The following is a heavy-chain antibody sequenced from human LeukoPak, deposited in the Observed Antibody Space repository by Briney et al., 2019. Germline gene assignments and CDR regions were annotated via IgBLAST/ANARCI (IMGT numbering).Heavy chain of an antibody. Sequence: SVKVSSKVSGRRFNSYAISWVRQAPGQGLEWMGGIIPIFGTANYAQKFQGRVTITADESTSTAYMELSSLRSEDTAVYYCARKEIGDVNWFYPWGEGTLVTVSS. J-gene: IGHJ5*02. D-gene: IGHD2-21*01. CDR2: IIPIFGTA. CDR1: GRRFNSYA. CDR3: ARKEIGDVNWFYP. V-gene: IGHV1-69*13.